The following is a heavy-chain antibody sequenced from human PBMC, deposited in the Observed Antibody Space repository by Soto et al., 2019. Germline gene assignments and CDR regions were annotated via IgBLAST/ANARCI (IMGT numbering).Heavy chain of an antibody. Sequence: ASVKVSCKASGYTFTNYGFSWMRQAPGQGLEWMGWISTYNGNINYAQKLQGRVTMTTDTSTGTVYMELRSLRFDDTAVYYCARDRDYYGADSYPHWGQGTLVTVSS. J-gene: IGHJ4*02. CDR3: ARDRDYYGADSYPH. CDR2: ISTYNGNI. D-gene: IGHD3-10*01. CDR1: GYTFTNYG. V-gene: IGHV1-18*01.